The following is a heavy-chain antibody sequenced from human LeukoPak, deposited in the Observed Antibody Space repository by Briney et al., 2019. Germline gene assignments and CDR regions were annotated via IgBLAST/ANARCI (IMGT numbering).Heavy chain of an antibody. CDR1: GFTFSSYT. Sequence: GGSLRLSCAASGFTFSSYTMSWVRQAPGKGLEWVSSIGGSGVTYYADSVKGRFTISRDNSKNTLYLLMTSLRVEDTAVYYCANRIVGAKHFDYWGQGTLVTVSS. CDR3: ANRIVGAKHFDY. D-gene: IGHD1-26*01. V-gene: IGHV3-23*01. J-gene: IGHJ4*02. CDR2: IGGSGVT.